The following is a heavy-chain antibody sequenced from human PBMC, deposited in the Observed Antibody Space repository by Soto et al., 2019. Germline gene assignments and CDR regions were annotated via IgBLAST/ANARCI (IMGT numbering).Heavy chain of an antibody. J-gene: IGHJ4*02. V-gene: IGHV4-59*08. CDR1: GGSISSYY. CDR2: IYYSGST. D-gene: IGHD4-4*01. Sequence: QVQLQESGPGVVKPSETLSLTCTVSGGSISSYYWSWIRQPPGKGLEWIGYIYYSGSTNYNPSLKSRVTISVDTSKNQFSLKQSSVTAADTAVYYCARHVNYPYYFDYWGQGTLVTVSS. CDR3: ARHVNYPYYFDY.